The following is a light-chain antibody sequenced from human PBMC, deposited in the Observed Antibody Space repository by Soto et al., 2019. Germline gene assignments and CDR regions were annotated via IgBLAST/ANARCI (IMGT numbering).Light chain of an antibody. J-gene: IGKJ1*01. CDR2: GAS. V-gene: IGKV3-15*01. CDR1: QSVSSN. Sequence: EIVMTQSPATLSVSPGERATLSCRASQSVSSNFAWYQQKPGQAPRLLIYGASTRATGIPARFSGSRSGTEFTLNISSLQSEDFAVDYYQQYNDWPRTFGQGTKVEIK. CDR3: QQYNDWPRT.